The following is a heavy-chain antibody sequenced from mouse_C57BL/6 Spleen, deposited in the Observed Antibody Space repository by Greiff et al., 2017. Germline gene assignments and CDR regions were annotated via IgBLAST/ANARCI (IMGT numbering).Heavy chain of an antibody. CDR2: IDPSDSYT. CDR3: ARRGDCDRRATWFAY. J-gene: IGHJ3*01. Sequence: QVQLQQPGAELVKPGASVKLSCKASGYTFTSYWMQWVKQRPGQGLEWIGEIDPSDSYTNYNKKFKGKATVTVDTSSSTAYMQLSSLTSEDSAVYYCARRGDCDRRATWFAYWGQGTLVTVSA. CDR1: GYTFTSYW. V-gene: IGHV1-50*01. D-gene: IGHD2-4*01.